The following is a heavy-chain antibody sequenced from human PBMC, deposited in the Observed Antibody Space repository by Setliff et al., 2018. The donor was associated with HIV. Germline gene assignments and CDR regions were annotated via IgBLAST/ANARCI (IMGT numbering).Heavy chain of an antibody. V-gene: IGHV5-51*01. D-gene: IGHD6-13*01. J-gene: IGHJ4*02. CDR1: GYSFTTYW. CDR2: IYPGDSDT. CDR3: ARHLAAGGYYFDY. Sequence: GESLTISCKGSGYSFTTYWIGWVRQMPGKGLEWMGIIYPGDSDTRYSPSFQGQVTISADKSISTAYLQWSSLRASDTAMYYCARHLAAGGYYFDYWGQGTQVTAPQ.